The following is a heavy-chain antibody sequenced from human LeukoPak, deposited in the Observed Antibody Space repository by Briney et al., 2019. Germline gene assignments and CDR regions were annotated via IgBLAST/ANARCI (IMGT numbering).Heavy chain of an antibody. V-gene: IGHV4-59*01. J-gene: IGHJ4*02. D-gene: IGHD1-26*01. CDR2: IYYSGST. Sequence: SETLSLTCTVSGGSISSYYWSWIRQPPGKGLEWIGYIYYSGSTNYNPSLKSRVTISVDTSKNQFSLKLSSVTAADTAVYYCARGEGSGGYYSYFDYWGQGTLVTVSS. CDR1: GGSISSYY. CDR3: ARGEGSGGYYSYFDY.